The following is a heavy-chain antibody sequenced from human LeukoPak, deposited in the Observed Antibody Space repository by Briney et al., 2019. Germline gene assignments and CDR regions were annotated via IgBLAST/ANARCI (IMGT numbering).Heavy chain of an antibody. CDR2: ISSSGSTI. CDR3: ARVRQYYDFWSGYPNYFDY. J-gene: IGHJ4*02. Sequence: GGSLRLSCAAYGFTFSDYYMSWIRQAPGKGLEWVSYISSSGSTIYYADSVKGRFTISRDNAKNSLYLQMNSLRAEDTAVYYCARVRQYYDFWSGYPNYFDYWGQGTLVTVSS. CDR1: GFTFSDYY. V-gene: IGHV3-11*01. D-gene: IGHD3-3*01.